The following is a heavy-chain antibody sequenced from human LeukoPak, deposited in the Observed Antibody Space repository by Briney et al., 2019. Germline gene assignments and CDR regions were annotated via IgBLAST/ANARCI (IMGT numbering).Heavy chain of an antibody. CDR1: GGSISSSSYY. V-gene: IGHV4-39*01. D-gene: IGHD3-10*01. CDR2: IYYSGST. CDR3: ALCYYYGSGSSRFQH. Sequence: SETLSLTCTVSGGSISSSSYYWGWIRQPPGKGLEWIGSIYYSGSTYYNPSLKSRVTISVDTSKNQFSLKLSSVTAADTAVYYCALCYYYGSGSSRFQHWGQGTLVTVSP. J-gene: IGHJ1*01.